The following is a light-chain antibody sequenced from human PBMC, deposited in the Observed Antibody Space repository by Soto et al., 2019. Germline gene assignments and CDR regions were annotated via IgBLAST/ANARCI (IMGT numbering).Light chain of an antibody. V-gene: IGKV3-15*01. Sequence: EIVMTQSPATLSVSPGEKATLSCRASQSVSNNLAWYQQKPGQAPRLLIYFASTRATGIPARFSGSGSGTDFTLTISSLQSEDFAVYYCQQYNKLPLTFGGGTKVETK. CDR1: QSVSNN. CDR3: QQYNKLPLT. CDR2: FAS. J-gene: IGKJ4*01.